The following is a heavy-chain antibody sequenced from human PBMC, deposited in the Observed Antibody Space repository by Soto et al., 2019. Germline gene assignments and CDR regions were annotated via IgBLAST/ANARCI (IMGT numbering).Heavy chain of an antibody. Sequence: GGSLRLSCAASGFTFSNAWMNWVRQAPGKGLEWVGRIKSKTDGGTTDYAAPVKGRFTISRDDSKNTLYLQMNSLKTEDTAVYYCTTDVDDFWSGYYRISGYYGMDVWGQGTTVTVSS. J-gene: IGHJ6*02. CDR3: TTDVDDFWSGYYRISGYYGMDV. D-gene: IGHD3-3*01. CDR1: GFTFSNAW. V-gene: IGHV3-15*07. CDR2: IKSKTDGGTT.